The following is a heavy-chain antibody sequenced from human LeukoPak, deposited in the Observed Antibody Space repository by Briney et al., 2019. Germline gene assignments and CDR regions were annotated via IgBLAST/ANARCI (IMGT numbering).Heavy chain of an antibody. CDR1: GYSFTSYW. CDR3: ARRGDGYNPYDFDY. CDR2: IYPDDSDT. Sequence: GESLKISCKGSGYSFTSYWVAWVRQMPGKGLEWMGVIYPDDSDTRYSPSFQGQVTISADKSISTAYLQWSSLKASDTAMYYCARRGDGYNPYDFDYWGQGTLVTVSS. D-gene: IGHD5-24*01. J-gene: IGHJ4*02. V-gene: IGHV5-51*01.